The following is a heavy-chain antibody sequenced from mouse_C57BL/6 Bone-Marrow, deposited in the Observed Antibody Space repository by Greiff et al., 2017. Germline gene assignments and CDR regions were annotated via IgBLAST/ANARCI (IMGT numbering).Heavy chain of an antibody. CDR2: IWSGGST. J-gene: IGHJ2*01. D-gene: IGHD1-1*01. V-gene: IGHV2-2*01. CDR3: ARNEGDYGSFDY. CDR1: GFSLTSYG. Sequence: QVQLQQSGPGLVQPSQSLSITCTVSGFSLTSYGVHWVRQSPGQGLEWLGVIWSGGSTDYNAAFISRLSIIKDNSKSQVFFKMNRLRGDDTAIYDCARNEGDYGSFDYWGQGTTLTVSS.